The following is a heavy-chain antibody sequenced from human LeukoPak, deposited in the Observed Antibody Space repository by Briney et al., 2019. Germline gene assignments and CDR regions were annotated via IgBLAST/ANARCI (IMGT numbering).Heavy chain of an antibody. Sequence: ASVKASCKASAYTFTGYYMHWVRQAPGQGLEWMGWINPNSGDRNYAQKFQGRVTMTRDTSISTAYMELSRLRSDDTAVYYCARGKEYSSAHEQDYWGQGTLVTVSS. V-gene: IGHV1-2*02. CDR2: INPNSGDR. D-gene: IGHD6-6*01. CDR1: AYTFTGYY. CDR3: ARGKEYSSAHEQDY. J-gene: IGHJ4*02.